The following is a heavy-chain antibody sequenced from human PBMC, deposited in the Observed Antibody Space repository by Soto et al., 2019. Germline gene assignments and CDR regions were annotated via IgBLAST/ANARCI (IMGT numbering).Heavy chain of an antibody. D-gene: IGHD4-17*01. Sequence: QLQLQESGPGLVKPSETLSLTCTVSGGSISSSTYYWGWIRQPPGKGLEWIGTIYYSGSTHYNPSLKSRVTIALDTSKTQFSLKLSSVTATDPAVYSCSRPQGRGGNYGDFEDWGQGTLVTVSS. CDR3: SRPQGRGGNYGDFED. CDR1: GGSISSSTYY. J-gene: IGHJ4*02. V-gene: IGHV4-39*01. CDR2: IYYSGST.